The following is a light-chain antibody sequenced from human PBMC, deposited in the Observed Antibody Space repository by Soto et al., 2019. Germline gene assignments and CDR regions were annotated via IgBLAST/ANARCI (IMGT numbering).Light chain of an antibody. Sequence: EIVLTQTPGTLSLSPGERATLSCRASQRVSSSYLAWYQQKPGQAPRLLIYGASTRATGIPDRFSGSGSGTVFTLTISRLEAEYFAVYFCQRYGSSPPFTFGQGTKVEI. V-gene: IGKV3-20*01. CDR1: QRVSSSY. J-gene: IGKJ2*01. CDR3: QRYGSSPPFT. CDR2: GAS.